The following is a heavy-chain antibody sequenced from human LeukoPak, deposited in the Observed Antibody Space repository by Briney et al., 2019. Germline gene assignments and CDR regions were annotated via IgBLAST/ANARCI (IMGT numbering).Heavy chain of an antibody. V-gene: IGHV3-7*03. CDR3: ARRAGDYSHPYDY. J-gene: IGHJ4*02. Sequence: GGSLRLSCAGSEFIFSNYWMNWVRQAPGKGLEWVANIKEDGSGTYYVDSVKGRFTISRDNAKNSLYLQMNSLRAEDTAVYYCARRAGDYSHPYDYWGQGTLVTVSS. CDR2: IKEDGSGT. CDR1: EFIFSNYW. D-gene: IGHD3-22*01.